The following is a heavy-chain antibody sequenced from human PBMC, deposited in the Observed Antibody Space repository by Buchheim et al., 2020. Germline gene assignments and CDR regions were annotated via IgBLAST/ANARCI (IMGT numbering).Heavy chain of an antibody. CDR3: ARVGLRWVYRGTGGMDV. V-gene: IGHV3-7*01. J-gene: IGHJ6*02. D-gene: IGHD4-23*01. Sequence: EVQLVESGGGLVQPGGSLRLSCAASGFTFSSYWMSWVRQAPGKGLEGVANKKQDGREKYYVDSVKGRFTISRDNAKNSLYLQMNSLRAEDTAVYYCARVGLRWVYRGTGGMDVWGQGTT. CDR1: GFTFSSYW. CDR2: KKQDGREK.